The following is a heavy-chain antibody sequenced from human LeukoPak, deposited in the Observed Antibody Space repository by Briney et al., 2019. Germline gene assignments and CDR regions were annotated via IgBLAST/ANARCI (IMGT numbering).Heavy chain of an antibody. Sequence: GGSLRLSCAASGFTFRSYGMHWVRQAPGKGREWVAVISFDGDNKYHADSVKGRFIISRDNSKNTVYLQMNSLRPEDTAVYYCLVNGDCQYLFDYWGQGTLVTVSS. CDR1: GFTFRSYG. CDR2: ISFDGDNK. V-gene: IGHV3-30*03. CDR3: LVNGDCQYLFDY. D-gene: IGHD2-21*02. J-gene: IGHJ4*02.